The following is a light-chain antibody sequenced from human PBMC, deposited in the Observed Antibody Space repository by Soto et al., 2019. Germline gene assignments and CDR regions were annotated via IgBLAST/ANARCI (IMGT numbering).Light chain of an antibody. CDR2: GAS. J-gene: IGKJ1*01. Sequence: VMTHSRASLSASPGYRVTLSFRSSQNIRSILAWYQQRPVQSPRLLIYGASTRSTGISARFSGSGSGTEFTLPISSLQSEDFGVYYCQQYNNWWTFGQGTKVDI. V-gene: IGKV3D-15*01. CDR1: QNIRSI. CDR3: QQYNNWWT.